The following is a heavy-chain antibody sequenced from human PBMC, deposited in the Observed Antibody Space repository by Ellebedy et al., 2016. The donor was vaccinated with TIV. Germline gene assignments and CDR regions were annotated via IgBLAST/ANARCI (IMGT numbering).Heavy chain of an antibody. V-gene: IGHV4-39*07. CDR1: GGSISSSSYY. D-gene: IGHD3-9*01. CDR3: ARDFYDILTGPSYFDY. CDR2: IYYSGTT. Sequence: SETLSLTCTVSGGSISSSSYYWGWIRQPPGKGLEWIGSIYYSGTTYYNPSLKSRVTISVDTSKNQLSLKLSSVTAADTAVYYCARDFYDILTGPSYFDYWGQGTLVTVSS. J-gene: IGHJ4*02.